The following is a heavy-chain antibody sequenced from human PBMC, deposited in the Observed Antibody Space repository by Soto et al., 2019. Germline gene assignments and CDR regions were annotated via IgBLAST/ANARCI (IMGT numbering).Heavy chain of an antibody. Sequence: PGGSLRLSCEASVFTVGTNYISWFRQSTGKGLEWVSVIYAAGHTYYPDSVKGRFTISRDKSLNTVSLQMSSLRVDDTAVYYCARAIVTPGTYYIDVWGKGTTVTVSS. J-gene: IGHJ6*03. CDR1: VFTVGTNY. V-gene: IGHV3-66*01. D-gene: IGHD4-4*01. CDR2: IYAAGHT. CDR3: ARAIVTPGTYYIDV.